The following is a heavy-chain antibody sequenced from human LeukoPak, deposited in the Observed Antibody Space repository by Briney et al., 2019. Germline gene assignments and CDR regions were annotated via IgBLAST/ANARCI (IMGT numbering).Heavy chain of an antibody. CDR3: ARAPNWKHFDY. J-gene: IGHJ4*02. CDR1: GGSISSSNW. CDR2: IYHSGTA. Sequence: KSSGTLSPTCAVSGGSISSSNWWSWVRQPPGKGLEWIGEIYHSGTANYNPSLKSRVTISVDKSKNQFSLKLSSVTAADTAVYYCARAPNWKHFDYWGQGTLVTVSS. D-gene: IGHD1-1*01. V-gene: IGHV4-4*02.